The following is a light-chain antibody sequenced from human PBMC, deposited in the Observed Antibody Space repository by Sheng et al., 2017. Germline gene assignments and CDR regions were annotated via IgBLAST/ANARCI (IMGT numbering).Light chain of an antibody. Sequence: QSDLTQPPSASGSPGQSVTISCTGTASDIGSYNYVSWYQQHPGNAPRLILYEVTRRPSGVPDRFSGSKSGTTASLTVSGLQAEDEADYYCSSYAGSPFVFGAGTKVTVL. V-gene: IGLV2-8*01. CDR1: ASDIGSYNY. CDR2: EVT. CDR3: SSYAGSPFV. J-gene: IGLJ1*01.